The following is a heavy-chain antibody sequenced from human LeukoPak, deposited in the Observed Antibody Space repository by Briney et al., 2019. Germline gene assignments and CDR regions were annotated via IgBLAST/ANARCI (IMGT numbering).Heavy chain of an antibody. CDR3: AKVLGNYYGMDV. Sequence: ASVKVSCKASGYTFTSYYMHWVRQAPGKGLEWMGGFDPEDGETIYAQKFQGRVTMTEDTSTDTAYMELSSLRSEDTAVYYCAKVLGNYYGMDVWGQGTTVTVSS. CDR2: FDPEDGET. D-gene: IGHD2-8*02. V-gene: IGHV1-24*01. J-gene: IGHJ6*02. CDR1: GYTFTSYY.